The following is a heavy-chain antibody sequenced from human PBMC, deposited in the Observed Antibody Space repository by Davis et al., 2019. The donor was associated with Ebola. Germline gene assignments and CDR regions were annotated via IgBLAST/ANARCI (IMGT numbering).Heavy chain of an antibody. J-gene: IGHJ4*02. Sequence: PGGSLRLPCAASGFTFSTYGMHWVRQAPGKGLEWVAFISFDGSDKYYADSLKGRFTISRDNSKNTLYLQMNSLRPADTAVYYCAKDPHHLVGFYFDYWGQGTLVTVSS. V-gene: IGHV3-30*18. CDR2: ISFDGSDK. CDR3: AKDPHHLVGFYFDY. D-gene: IGHD6-6*01. CDR1: GFTFSTYG.